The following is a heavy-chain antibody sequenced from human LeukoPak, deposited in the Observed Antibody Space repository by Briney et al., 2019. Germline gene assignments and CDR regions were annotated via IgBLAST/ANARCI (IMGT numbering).Heavy chain of an antibody. Sequence: PGGSLRLSCAASGFGFSSYSMNWVRQAPGKGLEWVSSISGSNINKYYADSVKGRFTISRDNAKNSLYLQMNSLRAEDTAVYYCARDRGIQLWIGAFDIWGQGTMVTVSS. J-gene: IGHJ3*02. CDR3: ARDRGIQLWIGAFDI. V-gene: IGHV3-21*01. CDR2: ISGSNINK. D-gene: IGHD5-18*01. CDR1: GFGFSSYS.